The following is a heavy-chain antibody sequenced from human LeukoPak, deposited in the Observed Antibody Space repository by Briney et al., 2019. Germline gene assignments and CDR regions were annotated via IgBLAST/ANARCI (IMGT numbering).Heavy chain of an antibody. J-gene: IGHJ4*02. CDR3: VHWGSPNFDY. CDR1: GGSVSGYTHY. V-gene: IGHV4-39*01. CDR2: IYHSGDT. Sequence: PSETLSLTCNVSGGSVSGYTHYWGWVRQPPGKGLEWIGSIYHSGDTYYNPSLKSRVTISVDTSKNQFSLNLSSVTAADTAVYYCVHWGSPNFDYWGQGTLVTVSS. D-gene: IGHD3-16*01.